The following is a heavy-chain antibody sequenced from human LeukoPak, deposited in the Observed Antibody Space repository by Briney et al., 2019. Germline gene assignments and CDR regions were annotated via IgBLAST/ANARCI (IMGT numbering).Heavy chain of an antibody. J-gene: IGHJ4*02. Sequence: GGSLRLSCAVSGITLSNYGMSWVRQAPGKGLEWVAGISGSGSRSNYADSVKGRSTISRDNPKNTLYLQMNSLRAEDTAVYFCAKRGVVIRVILIGFHKEAYYFDSWGQGALVTVSS. CDR3: AKRGVVIRVILIGFHKEAYYFDS. V-gene: IGHV3-23*01. CDR1: GITLSNYG. CDR2: ISGSGSRS. D-gene: IGHD3-9*01.